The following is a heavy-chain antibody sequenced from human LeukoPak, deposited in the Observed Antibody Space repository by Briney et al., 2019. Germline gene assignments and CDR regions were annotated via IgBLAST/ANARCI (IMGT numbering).Heavy chain of an antibody. V-gene: IGHV3-48*03. CDR2: ISSSGSTI. Sequence: GSLRLPCAASGHTFSSYEMNWVRQAPGKGLEGVSYISSSGSTIYYADSVKGRFTISRDNAKNSLYLQMNSLRAEDTAVYYCARDGLGYSGYDRYFDYWGQGTLVTVSS. CDR3: ARDGLGYSGYDRYFDY. J-gene: IGHJ4*02. D-gene: IGHD5-12*01. CDR1: GHTFSSYE.